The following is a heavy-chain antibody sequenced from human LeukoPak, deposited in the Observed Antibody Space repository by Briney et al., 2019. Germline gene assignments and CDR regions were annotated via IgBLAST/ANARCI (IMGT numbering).Heavy chain of an antibody. V-gene: IGHV3-7*01. CDR1: GLTFTNAW. CDR3: ARVRREMKRSLGRKTEYSYYYYMDV. CDR2: IKQDGSEK. J-gene: IGHJ6*03. Sequence: GGSLRLSCAASGLTFTNAWMNWVRQAPGKGLEWAANIKQDGSEKYYVDSVKGRFTISRDNAKNSVYLQMNRLRAEDTAVYYCARVRREMKRSLGRKTEYSYYYYMDVWGKGTTVTVSS. D-gene: IGHD2-15*01.